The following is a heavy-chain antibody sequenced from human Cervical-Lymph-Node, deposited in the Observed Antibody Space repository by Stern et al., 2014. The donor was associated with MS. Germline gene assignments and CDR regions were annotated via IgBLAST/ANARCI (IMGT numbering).Heavy chain of an antibody. J-gene: IGHJ4*02. CDR2: IWYDGSNK. Sequence: QVQLVQSGGGVVQPGRSLRLSCAASGFTFSSYGMHWVRQAPGKGLEWVAVIWYDGSNKYYADSVKGRFTISRDNSKNTLYLQMNSPRAEDTAVYYCASPPSSSWYGADYWGQGTLVTVSS. CDR1: GFTFSSYG. V-gene: IGHV3-33*01. CDR3: ASPPSSSWYGADY. D-gene: IGHD6-13*01.